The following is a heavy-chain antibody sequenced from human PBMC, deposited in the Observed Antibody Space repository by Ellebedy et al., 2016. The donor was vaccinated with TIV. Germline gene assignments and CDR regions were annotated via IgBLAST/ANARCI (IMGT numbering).Heavy chain of an antibody. V-gene: IGHV1-3*04. CDR1: GYTFALYT. Sequence: ASVKVSCKASGYTFALYTMHWARQPPGQRLECPGWITTDTGNTDSSQNVQGRVTFTTDTAASTVYMSLSSLGSEDTAVYYCAKDRGGNGDFDYWGQGTLVTVSS. D-gene: IGHD3-16*01. CDR3: AKDRGGNGDFDY. CDR2: ITTDTGNT. J-gene: IGHJ4*02.